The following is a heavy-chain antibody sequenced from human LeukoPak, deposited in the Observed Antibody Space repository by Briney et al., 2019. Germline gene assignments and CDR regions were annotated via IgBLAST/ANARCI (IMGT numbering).Heavy chain of an antibody. J-gene: IGHJ4*02. CDR3: ARALVVPAAIDH. Sequence: GGSLRLSCAASGFTFSSYAMHWVRQAPGKGLERVAVISYDGSNKYYADSVKGRFTISRDNSKNTLYLQMNSLRAEDTAVYYCARALVVPAAIDHWGQGTLVTVSS. CDR1: GFTFSSYA. D-gene: IGHD2-2*01. CDR2: ISYDGSNK. V-gene: IGHV3-30-3*01.